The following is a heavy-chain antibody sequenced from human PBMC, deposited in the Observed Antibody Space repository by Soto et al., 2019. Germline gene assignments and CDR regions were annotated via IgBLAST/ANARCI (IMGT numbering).Heavy chain of an antibody. D-gene: IGHD2-2*01. CDR1: GLTVSSNY. Sequence: GGSLRLSCAASGLTVSSNYMGWVRQAPGKGLEWVSVIYSGTNTHYADSVRGRFTISRDNSKNTLYLQMNSLRAEDTAVYYCARDGIVVVPVASYYYGMDVWGQGTTVTVSS. CDR3: ARDGIVVVPVASYYYGMDV. CDR2: IYSGTNT. V-gene: IGHV3-66*01. J-gene: IGHJ6*02.